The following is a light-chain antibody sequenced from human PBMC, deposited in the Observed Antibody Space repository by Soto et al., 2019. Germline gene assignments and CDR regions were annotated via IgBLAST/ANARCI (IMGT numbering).Light chain of an antibody. V-gene: IGKV3-15*01. Sequence: VLTQSPGTLSVSPGERASLSRRASQSVSINLAWYQQKPGQAPRLLIYGASTRATGIPARFSGSGSGTEFTLSINSLQSEDFAVYYCQEYDNWPPEGTFGQGTKVDIK. CDR1: QSVSIN. J-gene: IGKJ1*01. CDR3: QEYDNWPPEGT. CDR2: GAS.